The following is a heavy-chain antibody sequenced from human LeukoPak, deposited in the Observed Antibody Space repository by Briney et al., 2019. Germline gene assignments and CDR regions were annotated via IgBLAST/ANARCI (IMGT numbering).Heavy chain of an antibody. D-gene: IGHD5-18*01. CDR1: GGSISSGSYY. Sequence: NRSETLSLTCTVSGGSISSGSYYWSWIRQPAGKGLEWIGRIYTSGSTNYNPSLKSRVTISVDTSKNQFSLKLSSVTAADTAVYYCARVPSYGPFDYWGQGTLVTVSS. CDR3: ARVPSYGPFDY. CDR2: IYTSGST. J-gene: IGHJ4*02. V-gene: IGHV4-61*02.